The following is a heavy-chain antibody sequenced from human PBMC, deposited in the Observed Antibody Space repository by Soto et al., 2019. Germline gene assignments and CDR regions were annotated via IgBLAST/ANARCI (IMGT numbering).Heavy chain of an antibody. V-gene: IGHV3-30*18. CDR2: ISPYDGNEK. J-gene: IGHJ6*03. CDR3: AKAPLYYYYSFMDV. Sequence: HPGGSLRLSCAASRFTFGSFGMHWARQAPGKGLEWVAVISPYDGNEKFYADSVKGRFTISRDNYKDTLYLEMNSLRPNDTAVYFCAKAPLYYYYSFMDVWGKGTTVTVSS. CDR1: RFTFGSFG.